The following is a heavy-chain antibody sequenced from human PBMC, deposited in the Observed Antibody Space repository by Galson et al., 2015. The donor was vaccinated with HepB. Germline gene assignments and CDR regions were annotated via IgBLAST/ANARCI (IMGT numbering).Heavy chain of an antibody. J-gene: IGHJ3*02. CDR1: GYSFTSYW. D-gene: IGHD2-21*02. CDR3: ARHVGLVGGDLRAWDAFDI. CDR2: IYPGDSDT. V-gene: IGHV5-51*01. Sequence: QSGAEVKKPGESLKISCKGSGYSFTSYWIGWVRQMPGKGLEWMGIIYPGDSDTRYSPSFQGQVTISADKSISTAYLQWSSLKASDTAMYYCARHVGLVGGDLRAWDAFDIWGQGTMVTVSS.